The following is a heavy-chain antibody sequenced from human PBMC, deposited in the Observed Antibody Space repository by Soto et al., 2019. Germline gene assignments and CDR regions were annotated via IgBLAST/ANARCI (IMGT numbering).Heavy chain of an antibody. CDR3: ARGLSYGLGSYVLFDAFDT. J-gene: IGHJ3*02. V-gene: IGHV3-9*01. CDR2: ISWNSGSI. Sequence: EVQVVESGGGLVQPGRSLRLSCAASGFIFEDYEMHWVRQAPGKGREWVSGISWNSGSIDYADSVTGRFTISRDNAKNTLYLQMNKLRTEDPALYYCARGLSYGLGSYVLFDAFDTWGQGTRVTVSS. D-gene: IGHD3-10*01. CDR1: GFIFEDYE.